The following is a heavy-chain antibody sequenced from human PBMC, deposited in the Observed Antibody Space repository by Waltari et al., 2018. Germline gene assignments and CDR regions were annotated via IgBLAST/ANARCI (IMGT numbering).Heavy chain of an antibody. CDR3: ARAAGYSSSWIDFDY. V-gene: IGHV1-2*02. Sequence: QVQLVQSGAEVKKPGASVKVSCKASGYTFTGYYMHWGRQAPGQGLEWMGWINPNSGGTNYAQKFQGRVTMTRDTSISTAYMELSRLRSDDTAVYYCARAAGYSSSWIDFDYWGQGTLVTVSS. CDR2: INPNSGGT. D-gene: IGHD6-13*01. CDR1: GYTFTGYY. J-gene: IGHJ4*02.